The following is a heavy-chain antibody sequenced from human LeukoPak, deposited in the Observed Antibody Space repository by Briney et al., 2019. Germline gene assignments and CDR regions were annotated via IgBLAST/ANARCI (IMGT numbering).Heavy chain of an antibody. Sequence: GGSLRLSCAASGSTFSSYGMHWVRRAPGKGLEWVAVIWYDGTNKYYADSVKGRFTISRDNSKNTLYLQMNSLRAEDTAVYYCAKESLYSSSWYDYWGQGTRVTVSS. CDR2: IWYDGTNK. CDR1: GSTFSSYG. V-gene: IGHV3-33*06. CDR3: AKESLYSSSWYDY. D-gene: IGHD6-13*01. J-gene: IGHJ4*02.